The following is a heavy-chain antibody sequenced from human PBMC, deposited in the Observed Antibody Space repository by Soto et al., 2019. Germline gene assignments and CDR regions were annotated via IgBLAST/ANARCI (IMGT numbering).Heavy chain of an antibody. D-gene: IGHD2-15*01. V-gene: IGHV4-39*01. CDR2: IYYSGST. CDR3: AVVVVAATPILGWFDP. Sequence: SETLSLTCTVSGGSISSSSYYWGWIRQPPGKGLEWIGSIYYSGSTYYNPSLKSRVTISVDTSKNQFSLKLSSVTAADTAVYYCAVVVVAATPILGWFDPWGQGTLVTVSS. J-gene: IGHJ5*02. CDR1: GGSISSSSYY.